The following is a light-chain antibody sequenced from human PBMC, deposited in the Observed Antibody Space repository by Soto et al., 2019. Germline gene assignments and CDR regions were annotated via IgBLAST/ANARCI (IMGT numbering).Light chain of an antibody. CDR3: QQYHNWPIT. CDR2: DAS. CDR1: QSVSSN. V-gene: IGKV3-15*01. Sequence: EIVMTQSPATLSVSPGKSATLSCRASQSVSSNLAWHQQKPGQAPRILMYDASTRATGISARFSGSGSGTEFTLTISSLQSEDFAVYYCQQYHNWPITFGQGTRLEI. J-gene: IGKJ5*01.